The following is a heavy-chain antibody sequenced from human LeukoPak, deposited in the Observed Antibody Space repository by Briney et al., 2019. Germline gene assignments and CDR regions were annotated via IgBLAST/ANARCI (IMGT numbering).Heavy chain of an antibody. Sequence: GASVKVSCKASVYTFTSYGISWVRQAPGQGLEWMGWISAYNGNTNYAQKLQGRVTMTTDTSTSTAYMELRSLRSDDTAVYYCARGGYLYYYYYYGMDVWGQGTTVTVSS. CDR2: ISAYNGNT. CDR3: ARGGYLYYYYYYGMDV. CDR1: VYTFTSYG. J-gene: IGHJ6*01. V-gene: IGHV1-18*01. D-gene: IGHD3-22*01.